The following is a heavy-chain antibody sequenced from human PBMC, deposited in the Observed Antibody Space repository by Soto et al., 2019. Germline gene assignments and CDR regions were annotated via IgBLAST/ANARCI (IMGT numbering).Heavy chain of an antibody. J-gene: IGHJ6*02. Sequence: PGESLKISCKGSGYSFTIYWIGWVRQMPGKGLEWMGIIYPGDSDTRYSPSFQGQVTISADKPISTAYLQWSSLKASDTAMYYCARXGSADIVAISNNYGMDVWGQGTTVTVSS. D-gene: IGHD5-12*01. V-gene: IGHV5-51*01. CDR3: ARXGSADIVAISNNYGMDV. CDR2: IYPGDSDT. CDR1: GYSFTIYW.